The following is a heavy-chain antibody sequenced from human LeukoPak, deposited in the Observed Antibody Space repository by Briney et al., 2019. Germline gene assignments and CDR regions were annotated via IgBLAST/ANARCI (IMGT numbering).Heavy chain of an antibody. Sequence: GGSLRLSCAVSGFTVGSNYMSWVRQAPGKGLEWVSVIYSGGTTYYADSVKGRFTISRDNSKNTVYLQMNSLRAEDTAVYYCARAPNRAYYMDVWGKGTTVTVSS. CDR2: IYSGGTT. J-gene: IGHJ6*03. V-gene: IGHV3-53*01. CDR3: ARAPNRAYYMDV. CDR1: GFTVGSNY. D-gene: IGHD7-27*01.